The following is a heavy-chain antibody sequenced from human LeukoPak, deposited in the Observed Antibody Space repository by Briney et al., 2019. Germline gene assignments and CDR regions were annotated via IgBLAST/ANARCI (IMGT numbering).Heavy chain of an antibody. Sequence: SETLSLTCTVSGGSISSSRYYWGWIRQPPGKGLEWIGSIYYSGSIYYNPSLRSRVTISVDTSRNQFSLKLSSVTAANTAVYYCATPYSGGYHGLDIWGQGTMITVSS. J-gene: IGHJ3*02. V-gene: IGHV4-39*01. CDR3: ATPYSGGYHGLDI. CDR2: IYYSGSI. CDR1: GGSISSSRYY. D-gene: IGHD1-26*01.